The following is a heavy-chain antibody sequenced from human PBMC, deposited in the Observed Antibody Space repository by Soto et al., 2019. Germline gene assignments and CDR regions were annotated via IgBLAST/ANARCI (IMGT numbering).Heavy chain of an antibody. CDR3: AREEVSGAQYYFDY. J-gene: IGHJ4*02. D-gene: IGHD1-26*01. CDR2: INHRGTT. Sequence: SETLSLTCAVYGGSFNSFYWSWIRQAPGKGLEWIGEINHRGTTNFNPSFRSRVIISVDTSKNQVSLNLTSVTAADAGLYYCAREEVSGAQYYFDYWAQGTLVTVSS. V-gene: IGHV4-34*01. CDR1: GGSFNSFY.